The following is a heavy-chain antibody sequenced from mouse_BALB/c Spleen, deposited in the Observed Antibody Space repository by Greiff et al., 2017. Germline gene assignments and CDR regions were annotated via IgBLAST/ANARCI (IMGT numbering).Heavy chain of an antibody. CDR3: ARDYYYAMDY. CDR1: GFTFSSYT. CDR2: ISNGGGST. Sequence: EVQRVESGGGLVQPGGSLKLSCAASGFTFSSYTMSWVRQTPEKRLEWVAYISNGGGSTYYPDTVKGRFTISRDNAKNTLYLQMSSLKSEDTAMYYCARDYYYAMDYWGQGTSVTVSS. J-gene: IGHJ4*01. V-gene: IGHV5-12-2*01.